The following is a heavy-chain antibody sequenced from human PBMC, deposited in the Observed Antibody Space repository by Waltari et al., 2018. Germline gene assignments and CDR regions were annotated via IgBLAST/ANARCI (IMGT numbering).Heavy chain of an antibody. CDR2: VSHRGNT. V-gene: IGHV4-34*02. CDR3: AKTLLLSLYALDV. D-gene: IGHD1-26*01. J-gene: IGHJ6*01. Sequence: QVHLQQWGAGLLKPSEPLSLTCGVYGGPLSGHYWSWIRQSPERGLEWIGEVSHRGNTTYNPSLSGRATISVDTSRSQVSLKLQSVTAADTAVYYCAKTLLLSLYALDVWGQGTTVIVSS. CDR1: GGPLSGHY.